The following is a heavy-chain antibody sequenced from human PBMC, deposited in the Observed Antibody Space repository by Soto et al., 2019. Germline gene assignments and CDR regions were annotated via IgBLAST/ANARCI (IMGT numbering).Heavy chain of an antibody. V-gene: IGHV4-34*01. Sequence: ASETLSLTCAVYGGSFTDYYWSWIRQPPGKGLEWIGEINHSGSTNYNPSLKSRVTMPVDTSKNQFSLKLTSVTAADTAVYYCARTRISIFGVVTPRYYFDYWGQGTLVTVYS. CDR2: INHSGST. J-gene: IGHJ4*02. CDR1: GGSFTDYY. CDR3: ARTRISIFGVVTPRYYFDY. D-gene: IGHD3-3*01.